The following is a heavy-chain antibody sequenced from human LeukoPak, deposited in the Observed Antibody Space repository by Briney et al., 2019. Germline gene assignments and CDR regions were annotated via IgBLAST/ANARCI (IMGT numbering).Heavy chain of an antibody. CDR2: VYYSGST. V-gene: IGHV4-59*01. CDR1: GGSLSGFY. CDR3: ARRGQQLVLFDY. J-gene: IGHJ4*02. Sequence: SETLSLTCTVSGGSLSGFYWSWIRQPPGKGLEWIGYVYYSGSTTYNPSLKSRVTISVDTSKNQFSLKLSSVTAADTAVYYCARRGQQLVLFDYWGQGTLVTVSS. D-gene: IGHD6-13*01.